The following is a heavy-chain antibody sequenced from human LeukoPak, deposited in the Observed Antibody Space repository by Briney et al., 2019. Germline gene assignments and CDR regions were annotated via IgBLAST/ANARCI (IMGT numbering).Heavy chain of an antibody. CDR2: ISAYNGNT. CDR1: GYTFTSYG. J-gene: IGHJ4*02. V-gene: IGHV1-18*01. CDR3: ARRGSLRYSDWDFDY. Sequence: ASVKVSCKASGYTFTSYGISWVRQAPGQGLEWMGWISAYNGNTNYAQKLQGRVTMTTDTSTSTAYMELRSLRSDDTAVYYCARRGSLRYSDWDFDYWGQGTLVSVSS. D-gene: IGHD3-9*01.